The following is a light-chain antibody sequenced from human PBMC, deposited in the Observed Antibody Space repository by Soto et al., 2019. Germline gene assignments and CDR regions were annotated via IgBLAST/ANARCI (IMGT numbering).Light chain of an antibody. CDR1: NIGGRN. V-gene: IGLV3-9*01. Sequence: SYELTQPLSVSVALGQTATITCGGDNIGGRNVHWYQLNPGQAPVLVIYRDTNRPSGIPERFSGSNSGNTATLAISGVQAGDDADYYCQVWDRSTVVFGGGTKLT. CDR3: QVWDRSTVV. CDR2: RDT. J-gene: IGLJ3*02.